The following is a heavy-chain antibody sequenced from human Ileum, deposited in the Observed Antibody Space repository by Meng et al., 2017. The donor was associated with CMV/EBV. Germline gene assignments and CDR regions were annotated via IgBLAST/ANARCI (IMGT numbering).Heavy chain of an antibody. CDR2: MSRDGNYK. V-gene: IGHV3-30*04. D-gene: IGHD3-22*01. J-gene: IGHJ4*02. CDR3: ASDYYDDSGYGH. CDR1: GFTLSNYG. Sequence: LSLTCAAAGFTLSNYGVHWVRQAPGKGLEWVASMSRDGNYKHYADSVKGRFTISRDNSKNTLYLQMNSLRTEDTAVYYCASDYYDDSGYGHWGQGTLVTVSS.